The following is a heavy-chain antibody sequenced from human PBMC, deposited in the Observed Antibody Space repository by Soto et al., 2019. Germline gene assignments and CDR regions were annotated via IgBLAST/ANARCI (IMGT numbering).Heavy chain of an antibody. CDR1: GGSFSGYY. V-gene: IGHV4-34*01. CDR3: ARANKRSGTGYYSYYYYYMDV. D-gene: IGHD3-9*01. CDR2: INHSGST. Sequence: SETLSLTCAVYGGSFSGYYWSWIRQPPGKGLEWIGEINHSGSTNYNPSLKSRVTISVDTSKNQFSLKLSSVTAADTAVYYCARANKRSGTGYYSYYYYYMDVWGKGTTVTVSS. J-gene: IGHJ6*03.